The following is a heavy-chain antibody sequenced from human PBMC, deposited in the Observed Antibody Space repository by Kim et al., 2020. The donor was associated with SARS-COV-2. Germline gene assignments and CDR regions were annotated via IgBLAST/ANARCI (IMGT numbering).Heavy chain of an antibody. J-gene: IGHJ6*02. V-gene: IGHV3-13*01. CDR1: GFTFSSYD. Sequence: GGSLRLSCAASGFTFSSYDMHWVRQATGKGLEWVSVIGTAGDTYYPGSAKGRSTISRENAKNSLYLQMTSLRAGDTAVYYCARGSSRVVAATPGMDVWGQGTTVTLSS. CDR3: ARGSSRVVAATPGMDV. D-gene: IGHD2-15*01. CDR2: IGTAGDT.